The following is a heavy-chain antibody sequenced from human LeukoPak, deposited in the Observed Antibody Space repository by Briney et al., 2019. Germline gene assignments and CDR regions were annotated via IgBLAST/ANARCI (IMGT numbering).Heavy chain of an antibody. J-gene: IGHJ5*02. D-gene: IGHD3-16*01. V-gene: IGHV3-66*01. CDR1: GFTVSSNY. CDR2: IYSGGTT. CDR3: ATEPLGVVLGNWFDP. Sequence: PGGSLRISCATSGFTVSSNYMSWVRQAPGKGLEWVSVIYSGGTTYYADSVKGRFTISRDNAKNSLYLQMNSLRAADTAMYYYATEPLGVVLGNWFDPWGQGTLVTVSS.